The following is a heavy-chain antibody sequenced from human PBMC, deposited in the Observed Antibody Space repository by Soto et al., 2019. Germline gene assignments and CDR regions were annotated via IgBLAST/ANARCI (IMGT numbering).Heavy chain of an antibody. V-gene: IGHV4-59*01. CDR3: ARGATVVVQAALPLGNYYYYYGMDV. CDR2: IYYSGST. D-gene: IGHD2-2*01. J-gene: IGHJ6*02. Sequence: PSETLSLTCTISGGSISSYYWSWIRQPPGKGLEWIGYIYYSGSTNYNPSLKSRVTISVDTSKNQFSLKLSSVTAADTAVYYCARGATVVVQAALPLGNYYYYYGMDVRGQGTTVIVSS. CDR1: GGSISSYY.